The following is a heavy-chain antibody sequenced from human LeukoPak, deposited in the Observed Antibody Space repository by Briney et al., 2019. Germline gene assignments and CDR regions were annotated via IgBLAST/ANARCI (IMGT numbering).Heavy chain of an antibody. D-gene: IGHD4-17*01. CDR1: GYTFTSYD. V-gene: IGHV1-8*01. J-gene: IGHJ6*03. Sequence: ASVKVSCKASGYTFTSYDINWVRQATGQGLEWMGWMNPNSGNTDYAQKFQGRVTMTRNTSISTAYMELSSLRSEDTAVYYCARGRYGDYYYYYYMDVWGKGTTVTVPS. CDR3: ARGRYGDYYYYYYMDV. CDR2: MNPNSGNT.